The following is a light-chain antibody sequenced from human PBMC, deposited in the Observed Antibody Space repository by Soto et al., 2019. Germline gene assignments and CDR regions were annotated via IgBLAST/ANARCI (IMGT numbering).Light chain of an antibody. V-gene: IGLV2-14*03. J-gene: IGLJ1*01. Sequence: QSALTQPASVSGSPGQSIAISCTGTISDVGTYDYVSWYQQHPNRAPKLMIYEVRNRPSGVSNRFSGSKSVNTATLTISGLQAEDAADYYCSSHTITNTRVFGTGTKVTVL. CDR1: ISDVGTYDY. CDR3: SSHTITNTRV. CDR2: EVR.